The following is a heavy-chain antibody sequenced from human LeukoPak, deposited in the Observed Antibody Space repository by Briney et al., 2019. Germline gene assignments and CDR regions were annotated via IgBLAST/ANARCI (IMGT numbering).Heavy chain of an antibody. V-gene: IGHV1-18*01. J-gene: IGHJ4*02. CDR1: GYTFTSYG. CDR2: TIPHNGNT. Sequence: GASVNVSCNASGYTFTSYGISWVREAPGQGHEWVAGTIPHNGNTDYAQHFQARVTITTNTSTRTPYMELRSLRSDNPAVYSCARDSTFGNGGLIGNWGQGALVTVSP. D-gene: IGHD5-12*01. CDR3: ARDSTFGNGGLIGN.